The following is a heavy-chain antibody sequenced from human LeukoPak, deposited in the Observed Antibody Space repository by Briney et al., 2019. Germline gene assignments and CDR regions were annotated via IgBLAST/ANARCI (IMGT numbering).Heavy chain of an antibody. CDR2: ISGSGAST. J-gene: IGHJ4*02. CDR1: GVTFSSYA. CDR3: AKARYDGEVMIAATDY. D-gene: IGHD2-15*01. V-gene: IGHV3-23*01. Sequence: PGGSLRLSCAASGVTFSSYAMSWVRQAPGKGLEWVSVISGSGASTYYADSVKGRFTISRDNSKNTLYLQMNNLRADDTAVYYCAKARYDGEVMIAATDYWGQGTLVTVSS.